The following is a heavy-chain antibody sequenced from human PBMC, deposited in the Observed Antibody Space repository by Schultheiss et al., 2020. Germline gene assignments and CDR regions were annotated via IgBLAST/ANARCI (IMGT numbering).Heavy chain of an antibody. CDR1: GFTFSDYY. Sequence: GGSLRLSCAASGFTFSDYYMSWVRQAPGKGLEWVSVISGGGSTTYYADSVKGRFTISRDNSKNTLYVQMNSLRAEDTAVYYCATRQYSTGYYGMDVWGQGTTVTVSS. CDR3: ATRQYSTGYYGMDV. D-gene: IGHD6-19*01. J-gene: IGHJ6*02. V-gene: IGHV3-23*01. CDR2: ISGGGSTT.